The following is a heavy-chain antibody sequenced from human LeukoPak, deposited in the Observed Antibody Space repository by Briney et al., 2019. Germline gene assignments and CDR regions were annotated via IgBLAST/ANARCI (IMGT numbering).Heavy chain of an antibody. CDR1: GGSISSSSYY. D-gene: IGHD3-10*01. J-gene: IGHJ5*02. Sequence: PSETLSLTCTVSGGSISSSSYYWGWIRQPPGKGLEWIGSIYYSGSTYYNPSLKSRVTISVDTSKNQFSLKLSSVTAADTAVYYCARLTAVVRGVIRTWGQGTLVTVSS. V-gene: IGHV4-39*01. CDR3: ARLTAVVRGVIRT. CDR2: IYYSGST.